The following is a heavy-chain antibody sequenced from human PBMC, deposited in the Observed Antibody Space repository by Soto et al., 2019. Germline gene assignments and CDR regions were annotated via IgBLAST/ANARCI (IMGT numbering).Heavy chain of an antibody. D-gene: IGHD3-22*01. V-gene: IGHV3-23*01. CDR3: AKDDDTSSHFSLLDF. J-gene: IGHJ4*02. CDR2: TTDTDGDR. Sequence: EEQLLESGGDLVQPGGSLRLSCVASGITFRSRAMSWVRQAPGEGLEWVSVTTDTDGDRKYADSVRGRFTISRDNSKTTVYLQMNSLRVEDTAVYYCAKDDDTSSHFSLLDFRGQGTLVTVSS. CDR1: GITFRSRA.